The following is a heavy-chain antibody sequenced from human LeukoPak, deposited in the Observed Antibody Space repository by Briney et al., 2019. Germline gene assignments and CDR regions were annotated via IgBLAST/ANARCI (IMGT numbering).Heavy chain of an antibody. CDR3: AKAVGATMYAFDI. Sequence: GGSLRLSCAASGFTFDDYGMSWVRQAPGKGLEWVSAFSGGGGGTYYADSVKGRFTISRDNSKNTLYLQMSSLRAEDTAVYFCAKAVGATMYAFDIWGQGTMVIVSS. D-gene: IGHD1-26*01. CDR1: GFTFDDYG. V-gene: IGHV3-23*01. J-gene: IGHJ3*02. CDR2: FSGGGGGT.